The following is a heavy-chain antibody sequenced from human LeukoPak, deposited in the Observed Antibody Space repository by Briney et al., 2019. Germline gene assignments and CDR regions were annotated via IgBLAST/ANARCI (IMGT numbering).Heavy chain of an antibody. J-gene: IGHJ5*02. CDR3: ARGGVGSWFAP. D-gene: IGHD1-26*01. V-gene: IGHV4-59*01. Sequence: SETLSLTCTVSGGSISSYYWSWIRQPPGKGLEWIGYIYYSGSTNYNPSLKSRVTISVDTSKNQFSLKLSSVTAADTAVYYCARGGVGSWFAPRGQGTLATVSS. CDR2: IYYSGST. CDR1: GGSISSYY.